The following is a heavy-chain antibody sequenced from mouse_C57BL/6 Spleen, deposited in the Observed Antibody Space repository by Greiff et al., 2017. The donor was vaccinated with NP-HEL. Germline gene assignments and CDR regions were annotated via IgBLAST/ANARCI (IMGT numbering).Heavy chain of an antibody. CDR1: GFTFSDFY. D-gene: IGHD3-2*02. Sequence: EVKLVESGGGLVQSGRSLRLSCATSGFTFSDFYMEWVRQAPGKGLEWIAASRNKANDYTTEYSASVKGRFIVSRDTSQSILYLQMNALRAEDTAIYYCARDSLAQGYAMDYWGQGTSVTVSS. J-gene: IGHJ4*01. V-gene: IGHV7-1*01. CDR3: ARDSLAQGYAMDY. CDR2: SRNKANDYTT.